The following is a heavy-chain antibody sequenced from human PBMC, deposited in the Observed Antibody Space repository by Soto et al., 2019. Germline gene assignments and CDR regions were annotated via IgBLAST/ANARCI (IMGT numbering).Heavy chain of an antibody. Sequence: GGSLRLSCAASGFTFSSYAMSWVRQAPGKGLEWVSAISGSGGSTYYADSVKGRFTISRDNSKNTLYLQMNSLRAEDTAVYYCAKENPYYDFNLELWGGSWFDPWGQGTLVTVSS. CDR2: ISGSGGST. J-gene: IGHJ5*02. V-gene: IGHV3-23*01. CDR1: GFTFSSYA. CDR3: AKENPYYDFNLELWGGSWFDP. D-gene: IGHD3-3*01.